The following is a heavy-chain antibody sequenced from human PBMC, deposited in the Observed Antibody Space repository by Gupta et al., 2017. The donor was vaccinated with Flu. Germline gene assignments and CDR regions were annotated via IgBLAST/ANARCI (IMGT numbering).Heavy chain of an antibody. J-gene: IGHJ6*02. V-gene: IGHV3-66*02. CDR3: ARDRSSPGGWDRFYHGTDV. CDR1: GFTVNSNY. D-gene: IGHD6-13*01. Sequence: EVQLAESGGGLVQPGGSLRLSCVASGFTVNSNYMRWVRQAPGKGLEWVSGIYSGGGTYYADSVEGRFTISRDNSQNTLYPQMNSLKPEDTAVYYCARDRSSPGGWDRFYHGTDVWGQGTTVTVSS. CDR2: IYSGGGT.